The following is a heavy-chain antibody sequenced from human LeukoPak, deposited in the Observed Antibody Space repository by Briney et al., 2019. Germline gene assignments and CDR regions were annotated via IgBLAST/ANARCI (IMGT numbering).Heavy chain of an antibody. D-gene: IGHD5-24*01. V-gene: IGHV4-59*01. CDR3: ARSLRRDGYNDY. CDR2: IYYSGST. CDR1: GGSISSYY. Sequence: SETLSLTCTVSGGSISSYYWSWIRQPPGKGLEWIGYIYYSGSTNYNPSLKSRVTISVDTSKNQFSLKLSSVTAADTAVYYCARSLRRDGYNDYWGQGTLVTVSS. J-gene: IGHJ4*02.